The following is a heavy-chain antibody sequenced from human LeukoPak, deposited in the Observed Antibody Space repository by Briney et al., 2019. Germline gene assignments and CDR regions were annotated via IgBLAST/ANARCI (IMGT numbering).Heavy chain of an antibody. Sequence: SETLSLTCTVSGDSINDHYWSWIRQPPGKGLEWIGEINHSGSTNYNPSLKSRVTISVDTSKNQFSLKLSSVTAADTAVYYCARGGPTVVTHPIDYWGQGTLVTVSS. CDR2: INHSGST. CDR1: GDSINDHY. J-gene: IGHJ4*02. CDR3: ARGGPTVVTHPIDY. D-gene: IGHD4-23*01. V-gene: IGHV4-34*01.